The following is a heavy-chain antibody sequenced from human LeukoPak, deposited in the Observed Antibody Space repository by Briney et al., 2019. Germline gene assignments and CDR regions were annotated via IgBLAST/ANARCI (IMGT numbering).Heavy chain of an antibody. Sequence: PSETLSLTCTVSGGSISSYYWSWIRQPPGKGLEWIGYIYYSGSNNYNPSLKSRVTISVDTSKNQFSLKLSSVAAADTAVYYCARHGPDCSGGSCYSLIDYWGQGTLVTVSS. CDR2: IYYSGSN. V-gene: IGHV4-59*08. CDR3: ARHGPDCSGGSCYSLIDY. J-gene: IGHJ4*02. CDR1: GGSISSYY. D-gene: IGHD2-15*01.